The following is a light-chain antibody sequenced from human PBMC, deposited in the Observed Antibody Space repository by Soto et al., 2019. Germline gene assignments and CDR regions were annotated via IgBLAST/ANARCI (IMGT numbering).Light chain of an antibody. CDR2: AAS. V-gene: IGKV1-39*01. Sequence: DIQMTQSPPSLSASVGDRVTITCRASQTISVYLSWYQQKPGKAPNLLMYAASSLQRGVPSRFSGSGSGTEFTLTINGLQPDDFATYYCQQSYNLSITFGQGTRLEIK. J-gene: IGKJ5*01. CDR1: QTISVY. CDR3: QQSYNLSIT.